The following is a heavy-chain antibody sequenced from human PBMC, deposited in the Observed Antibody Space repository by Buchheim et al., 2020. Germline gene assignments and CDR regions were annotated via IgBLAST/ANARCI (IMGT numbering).Heavy chain of an antibody. Sequence: QVQLQESGPGLVKPSQTLSLTCTVSGGSISSGGYYWSWIRQPPGKGLEWIGYIYSSGSTNYNPSLKSRVTISVDTSTKQSSLRLSSVTAADTAVYYCARDRSVNYDSHWGFDLWGRGTL. D-gene: IGHD5-12*01. CDR3: ARDRSVNYDSHWGFDL. CDR1: GGSISSGGYY. V-gene: IGHV4-31*03. J-gene: IGHJ2*01. CDR2: IYSSGST.